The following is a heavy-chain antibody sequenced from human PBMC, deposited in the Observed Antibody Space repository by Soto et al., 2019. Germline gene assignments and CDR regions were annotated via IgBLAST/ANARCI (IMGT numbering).Heavy chain of an antibody. J-gene: IGHJ5*02. CDR2: VYSDGST. D-gene: IGHD2-2*01. Sequence: QVQLHESGPGLVKPSETLSLTCLVSGGSISGSTYYWGWIRQPPGKGLEWIGSVYSDGSTYYYPSLKSRVTISVDTSMNQFSLRLSSVTAAHTALYYCARGGISRIYQLPPFDPWGQGTLVTVSS. V-gene: IGHV4-39*01. CDR3: ARGGISRIYQLPPFDP. CDR1: GGSISGSTYY.